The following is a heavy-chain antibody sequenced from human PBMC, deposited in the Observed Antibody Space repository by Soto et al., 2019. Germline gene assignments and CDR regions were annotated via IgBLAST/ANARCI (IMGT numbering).Heavy chain of an antibody. Sequence: EVQLVQSGGGLVQPGESLRLSCAASGFAVSSSYLTWVRQAPGKGLEWVSILYSGGATHYADSVKGRFTISRVNSKTTVHLQMNSLRAEDTAIYYRAYDFGGNSSPFWWYFDLWGRGTLVTVSS. CDR1: GFAVSSSY. CDR2: LYSGGAT. J-gene: IGHJ2*01. D-gene: IGHD4-17*01. V-gene: IGHV3-66*01. CDR3: AYDFGGNSSPFWWYFDL.